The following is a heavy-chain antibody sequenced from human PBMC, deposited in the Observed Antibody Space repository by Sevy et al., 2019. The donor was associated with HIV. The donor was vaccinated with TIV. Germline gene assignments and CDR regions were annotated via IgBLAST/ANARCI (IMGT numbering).Heavy chain of an antibody. Sequence: GGSLRLSCAASGFTFSANWMNWVRQAPGKGLEWVANIKADGSAKHYVDSVEGRFTISRDNAKNLLFLQMNSLRVEDTAVYYCAHETFGRFESWGQGTLVTVS. J-gene: IGHJ4*02. CDR3: AHETFGRFES. D-gene: IGHD3-16*01. CDR2: IKADGSAK. CDR1: GFTFSANW. V-gene: IGHV3-7*01.